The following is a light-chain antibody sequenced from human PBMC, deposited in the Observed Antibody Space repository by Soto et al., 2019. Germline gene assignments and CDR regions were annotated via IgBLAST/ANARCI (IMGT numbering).Light chain of an antibody. CDR3: QQYDNLLLT. CDR1: QDISNY. V-gene: IGKV1-33*01. Sequence: DIPMTQSPSSLSASVGDRVTITCQASQDISNYLNWYQQKPGKAPKLLIYDASNLETGVPSRFSGSGSVTDFTFTISSLQPEDIATYYCQQYDNLLLTFGGGTKVEIK. J-gene: IGKJ4*01. CDR2: DAS.